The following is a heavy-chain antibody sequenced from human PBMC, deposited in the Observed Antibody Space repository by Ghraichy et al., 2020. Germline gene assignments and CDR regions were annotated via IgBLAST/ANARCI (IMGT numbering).Heavy chain of an antibody. J-gene: IGHJ4*02. Sequence: GESLNISCAASGFTFSSYGMHWVRQAPGKGLEWVAFIRYDGSNKYYADSVKGRFTISRDNSKNTLYLQMNSLRAEDTAVYYCANLASGWQDYWGQGTLVTVSS. CDR3: ANLASGWQDY. CDR2: IRYDGSNK. V-gene: IGHV3-30*02. CDR1: GFTFSSYG. D-gene: IGHD6-19*01.